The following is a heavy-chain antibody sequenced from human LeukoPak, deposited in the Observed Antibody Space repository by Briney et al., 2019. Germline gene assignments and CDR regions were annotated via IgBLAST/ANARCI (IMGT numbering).Heavy chain of an antibody. CDR3: ARDPRNVGLAP. CDR1: GFSLSGYW. Sequence: GGPLRLSCVASGFSLSGYWMYWVRQAPGKGLMYISRNNGDGSTTNYADVVKGRFTMSRDNVKNTLYLQMNSLRVEDTAVYYCARDPRNVGLAPWGQGTLVTVSS. V-gene: IGHV3-74*01. CDR2: NNGDGSTT. D-gene: IGHD2-15*01. J-gene: IGHJ5*02.